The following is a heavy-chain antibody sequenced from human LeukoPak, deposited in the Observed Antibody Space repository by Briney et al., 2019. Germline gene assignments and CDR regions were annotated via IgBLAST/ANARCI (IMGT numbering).Heavy chain of an antibody. CDR3: ARDRGYSGYDTYYFDY. Sequence: SVKVFCKASGYTFTSYDINWVRQAPGQGLEWMGWIIPIFGTANYAQKFQGRVTITTDESTSTAYMELSSLRSEDTAVYYCARDRGYSGYDTYYFDYWGQGTLVTVSS. J-gene: IGHJ4*02. V-gene: IGHV1-69*05. D-gene: IGHD5-12*01. CDR1: GYTFTSYD. CDR2: IIPIFGTA.